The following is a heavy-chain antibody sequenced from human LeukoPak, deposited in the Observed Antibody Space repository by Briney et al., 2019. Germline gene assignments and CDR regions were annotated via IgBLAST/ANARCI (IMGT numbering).Heavy chain of an antibody. V-gene: IGHV3-23*01. CDR2: ISGSGGST. J-gene: IGHJ3*02. D-gene: IGHD3-22*01. Sequence: PGGSLRLSCAASGFTFSSYAMSWVRQAPGKGLEWVSAISGSGGSTYYADSVKGRFTISRDNSKNTLYLQMNSLRAEDTAVYYCARGDPRYAVVGIRTFDIWGQGTMVTVSS. CDR3: ARGDPRYAVVGIRTFDI. CDR1: GFTFSSYA.